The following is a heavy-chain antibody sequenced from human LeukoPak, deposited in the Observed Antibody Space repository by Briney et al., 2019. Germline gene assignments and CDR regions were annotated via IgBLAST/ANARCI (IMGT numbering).Heavy chain of an antibody. CDR1: GGSFSGYY. CDR2: INHSGST. D-gene: IGHD2-15*01. J-gene: IGHJ6*03. V-gene: IGHV4-34*01. Sequence: PSETLSLTCAVYGGSFSGYYWSWIRQPRGKGLEWIGEINHSGSTNYNPSLKSRVTISVDTSKNQFSLKLSSVTAADTAVYYCARVAPGYCSGGSCYPYYYYYYMDVWGKGTTVTVSS. CDR3: ARVAPGYCSGGSCYPYYYYYYMDV.